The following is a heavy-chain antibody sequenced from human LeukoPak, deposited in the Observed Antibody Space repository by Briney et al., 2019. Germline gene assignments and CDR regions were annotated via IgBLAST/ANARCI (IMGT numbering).Heavy chain of an antibody. CDR2: ISTDGSQT. Sequence: GGSLRLSCEASGFTFSNYWMDWVRHAPGKGLMWVSQISTDGSQTFYADSVKGRFTISRDNAKNTLFLQMDSLRPEDTAVYYCVRSLRSADFWGQGTLVTVSS. CDR3: VRSLRSADF. CDR1: GFTFSNYW. V-gene: IGHV3-74*01. J-gene: IGHJ4*02.